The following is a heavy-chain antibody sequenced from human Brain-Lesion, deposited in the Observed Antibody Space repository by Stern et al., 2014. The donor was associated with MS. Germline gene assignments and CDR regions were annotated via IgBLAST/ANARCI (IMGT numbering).Heavy chain of an antibody. CDR1: GDSISSGGYY. Sequence: VQLVESGPGLVKPSQTLSLTCTVSGDSISSGGYYWSWIRQYPGKGLEWIGYIYYSGATFYNPSLKSRVIISLDTSKNQFSLSLSSVTCAGTAIFYCSRDWGRSSIHPAPAYGGHIRFDPWGQGTLVTVSS. J-gene: IGHJ5*02. CDR3: SRDWGRSSIHPAPAYGGHIRFDP. V-gene: IGHV4-31*03. CDR2: IYYSGAT. D-gene: IGHD5/OR15-5a*01.